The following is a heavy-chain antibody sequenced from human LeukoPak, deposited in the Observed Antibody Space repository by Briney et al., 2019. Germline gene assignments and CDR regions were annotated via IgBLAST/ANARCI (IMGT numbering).Heavy chain of an antibody. D-gene: IGHD3-3*01. CDR1: GYTFTSYG. Sequence: ASVKVSCKASGYTFTSYGISWVRQAPGQGLEWMGWISAYNGNTNYAQKLQGRVTMTTDTSTSTAYMELSSLRSEDTAVYYCARGYYDFWSGPYYYYYYMDVWGKGTTVTVSS. CDR2: ISAYNGNT. V-gene: IGHV1-18*01. J-gene: IGHJ6*03. CDR3: ARGYYDFWSGPYYYYYYMDV.